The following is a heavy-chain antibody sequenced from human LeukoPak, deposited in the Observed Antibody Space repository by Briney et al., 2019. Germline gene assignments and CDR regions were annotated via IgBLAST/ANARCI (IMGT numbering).Heavy chain of an antibody. CDR3: ARDVVAVAGTSYYYYGMDV. Sequence: SQTLSLTCAISGDSVSSNSAAWNWIRQSPSRGLEWLGRTYYRSKWYNDYAVSVKSRITINPDTSKNQFSLQLNSVTPEDTAVYYCARDVVAVAGTSYYYYGMDVWGQGTTVTVSS. D-gene: IGHD6-19*01. CDR2: TYYRSKWYN. V-gene: IGHV6-1*01. CDR1: GDSVSSNSAA. J-gene: IGHJ6*02.